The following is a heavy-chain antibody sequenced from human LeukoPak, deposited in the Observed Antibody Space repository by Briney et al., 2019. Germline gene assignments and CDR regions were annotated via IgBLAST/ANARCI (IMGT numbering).Heavy chain of an antibody. Sequence: GGSLRLSCAASGFTVSTNYMSWVGQAPGKGLEWVSVIYSGGSTYYADSVKGRFTISRDNSKNTLYLQMNSLRADDTAMYYCAKSRDGRGDYWGQGTLVTVSS. V-gene: IGHV3-53*01. J-gene: IGHJ4*02. CDR2: IYSGGST. CDR1: GFTVSTNY. D-gene: IGHD5-24*01. CDR3: AKSRDGRGDY.